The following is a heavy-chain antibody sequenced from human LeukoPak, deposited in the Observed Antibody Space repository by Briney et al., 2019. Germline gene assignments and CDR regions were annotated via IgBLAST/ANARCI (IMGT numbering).Heavy chain of an antibody. CDR1: GFSLSTSGMC. CDR2: IDWDDDK. Sequence: SGPTLVNPTQTLTLTCTFSGFSLSTSGMCVSWIRQPPGKALEWLARIDWDDDKYYSTSLKTRLTISKDTSKSQVVLTMTNVDPVDTATYYCARIRRGYSYGYEVYYFDYWGQGTLVTVSS. CDR3: ARIRRGYSYGYEVYYFDY. V-gene: IGHV2-70*11. D-gene: IGHD5-18*01. J-gene: IGHJ4*02.